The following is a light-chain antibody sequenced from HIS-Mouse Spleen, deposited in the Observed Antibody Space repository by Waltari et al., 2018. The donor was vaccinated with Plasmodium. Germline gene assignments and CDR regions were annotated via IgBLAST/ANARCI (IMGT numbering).Light chain of an antibody. CDR2: DVS. CDR1: SSDVGGYNY. J-gene: IGLJ2*01. Sequence: QSALTQPRSVSGSPGQSVTISCTGTSSDVGGYNYVYWYQQHPGKAPKRMIYDVSKRPSGVPEPFSGSNAGNTASLTVSGLQAEDEADYYCCSYAGSYTLVFGGGTKLTVL. CDR3: CSYAGSYTLV. V-gene: IGLV2-11*01.